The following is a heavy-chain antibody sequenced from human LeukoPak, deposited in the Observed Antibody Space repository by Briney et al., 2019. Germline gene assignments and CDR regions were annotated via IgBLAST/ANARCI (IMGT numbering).Heavy chain of an antibody. CDR1: GGSISSYY. D-gene: IGHD2-2*02. Sequence: SETLSLTCTVSGGSISSYYWSWIRQPPGKGLEWIGYIYYSGSTYYNPSLKSRVTMSVDTSKNQFSLKLSSVTAADTAVYYCARAVGYQLLYGYYYYMDVWGKGTTVTVSS. J-gene: IGHJ6*03. CDR2: IYYSGST. CDR3: ARAVGYQLLYGYYYYMDV. V-gene: IGHV4-59*12.